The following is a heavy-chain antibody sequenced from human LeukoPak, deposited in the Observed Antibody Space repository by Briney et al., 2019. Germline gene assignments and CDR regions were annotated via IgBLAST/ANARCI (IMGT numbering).Heavy chain of an antibody. CDR1: GITFSNYA. CDR3: ANGGVVIRVILVGFHDEAYYFGS. J-gene: IGHJ4*02. D-gene: IGHD3-22*01. Sequence: HSGGSLRLSCAVSGITFSNYAMSWVRRAPGKGLEWVADISDSGGRTHYADSVKGGFTISRDNHKNTLYLQMNHMRVEDTAVYFCANGGVVIRVILVGFHDEAYYFGSWGQGALVTVSS. V-gene: IGHV3-23*01. CDR2: ISDSGGRT.